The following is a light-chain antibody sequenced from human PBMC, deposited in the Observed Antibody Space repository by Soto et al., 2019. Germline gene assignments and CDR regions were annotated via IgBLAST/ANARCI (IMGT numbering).Light chain of an antibody. CDR1: SSDIGAGYR. CDR3: QSYDSSLSGYV. Sequence: QSVLTQPPSVSGAPGERVTISCTGSSSDIGAGYRVRWYQQVPGTAPKLLIYDNTNRPSGVSVRFSGSKSGTSASLAITGLQAEDEADYYCQSYDSSLSGYVFGTGTKLTVL. J-gene: IGLJ1*01. CDR2: DNT. V-gene: IGLV1-40*01.